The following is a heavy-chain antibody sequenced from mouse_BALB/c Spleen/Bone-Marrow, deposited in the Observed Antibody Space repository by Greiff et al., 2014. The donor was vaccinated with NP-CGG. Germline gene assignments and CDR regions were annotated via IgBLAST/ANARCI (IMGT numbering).Heavy chain of an antibody. CDR2: IWSGGGT. D-gene: IGHD2-2*01. V-gene: IGHV2-2*02. CDR3: ARKGYTGYFDV. J-gene: IGHJ1*01. Sequence: QVQLKESGPGLVKPSQSLSITCTVSGFSLTTYGLHWVRQSPGKGLEWLGVIWSGGGTDYNAAFISRLIITKDNSKSQVFFKVNSLQTNDTAMYYCARKGYTGYFDVWGAGTTVTVSS. CDR1: GFSLTTYG.